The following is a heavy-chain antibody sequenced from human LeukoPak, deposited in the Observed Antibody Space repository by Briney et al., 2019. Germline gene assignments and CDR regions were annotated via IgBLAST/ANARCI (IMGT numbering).Heavy chain of an antibody. CDR2: MNPNSGNT. J-gene: IGHJ4*02. Sequence: ASVKVSCKASGYTFTSYDINWVRQATGQGLEWMGWMNPNSGNTGYAQKFQGRVTITRNTSISTAYMELSSLRSEDTAVYYCARGSIAARPAFDYWGQGTLVTVSS. CDR1: GYTFTSYD. D-gene: IGHD6-6*01. CDR3: ARGSIAARPAFDY. V-gene: IGHV1-8*03.